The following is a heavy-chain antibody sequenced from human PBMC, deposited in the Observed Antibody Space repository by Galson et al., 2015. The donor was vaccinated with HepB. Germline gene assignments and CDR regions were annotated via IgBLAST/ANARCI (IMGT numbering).Heavy chain of an antibody. Sequence: SLRLSCAASGFTFGDYAMSWFRRAPGKGLEWVGFIRSKAYGGTTEYAASVKGRFTISRDDSKSIAYLQMNSLKAEDTAVYYCTRDAAFYCSSTSCYHDYWGQGTLVTVSS. V-gene: IGHV3-49*03. D-gene: IGHD2-2*01. CDR1: GFTFGDYA. CDR2: IRSKAYGGTT. J-gene: IGHJ4*02. CDR3: TRDAAFYCSSTSCYHDY.